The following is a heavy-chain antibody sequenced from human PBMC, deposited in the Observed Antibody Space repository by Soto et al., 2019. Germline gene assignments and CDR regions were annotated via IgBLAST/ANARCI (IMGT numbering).Heavy chain of an antibody. V-gene: IGHV4-34*01. Sequence: SETLSLTCAVYGGSFSGYYWSWIRQPPGKGLEWIGEINRSGSTNYNPSLKSRVTISVDTSKNQFSLKLSSVTAADTAVYYCARAAAGTSYYYYYMDVWGKGTTVTVSS. J-gene: IGHJ6*03. CDR3: ARAAAGTSYYYYYMDV. CDR2: INRSGST. CDR1: GGSFSGYY. D-gene: IGHD6-13*01.